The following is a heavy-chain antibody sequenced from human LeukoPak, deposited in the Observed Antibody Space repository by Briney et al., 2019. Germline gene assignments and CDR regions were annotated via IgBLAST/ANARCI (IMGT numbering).Heavy chain of an antibody. CDR2: ISSSSSYI. D-gene: IGHD3-3*01. V-gene: IGHV3-21*01. Sequence: KSGGSLRLSCAASGFTFSSYSMNWVRQAPGKGLEWVPSISSSSSYIYYADSVKGRFTISRDNAKNSLYLQMNSLRAEDTAVYYCARGRITIFGVAPVAAFDIWGQGTMVTVSS. J-gene: IGHJ3*02. CDR1: GFTFSSYS. CDR3: ARGRITIFGVAPVAAFDI.